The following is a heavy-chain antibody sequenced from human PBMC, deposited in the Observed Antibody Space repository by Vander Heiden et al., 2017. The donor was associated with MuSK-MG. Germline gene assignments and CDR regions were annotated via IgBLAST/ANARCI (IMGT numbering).Heavy chain of an antibody. CDR3: AREPYGAAAAHMDV. CDR2: INPNSGGT. CDR1: GYTFTGSY. D-gene: IGHD6-13*01. Sequence: QLQLVQSGAEVKKPGASVQVSCKASGYTFTGSYMHWVRQAPGQGLEWMGWINPNSGGTNYAQKFQGRVTMTRDTSISTAYMELSRLRSDDTAVYYCAREPYGAAAAHMDVWGKGTTVTVSS. J-gene: IGHJ6*03. V-gene: IGHV1-2*02.